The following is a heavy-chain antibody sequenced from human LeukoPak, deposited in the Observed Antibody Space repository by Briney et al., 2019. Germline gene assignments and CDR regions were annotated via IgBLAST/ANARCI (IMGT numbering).Heavy chain of an antibody. V-gene: IGHV4-34*01. CDR2: MNHSGSA. CDR3: ASYPIFNRAHAFDI. D-gene: IGHD1-14*01. Sequence: PSETLSLTCAVYGGSFSGYYWTWIRQPPGKGLEWIGEMNHSGSANYNPSLKSRVTISVDTSKNQFSLKLSSVTAADTAVYYCASYPIFNRAHAFDIWGQGTMVTVSS. CDR1: GGSFSGYY. J-gene: IGHJ3*02.